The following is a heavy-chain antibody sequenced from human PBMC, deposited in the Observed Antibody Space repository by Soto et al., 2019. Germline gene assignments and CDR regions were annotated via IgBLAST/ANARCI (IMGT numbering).Heavy chain of an antibody. CDR3: AKEATTMIVVVIQAGWFDP. D-gene: IGHD3-22*01. J-gene: IGHJ5*02. CDR1: GFTFSSYA. CDR2: ISGSGGST. V-gene: IGHV3-23*01. Sequence: GGSLRLSCAASGFTFSSYAMSWVRQAPGKGLEWVSAISGSGGSTYYADSVKGRFTISRDNSKNTLYLQMNSLRAEDTAVYYCAKEATTMIVVVIQAGWFDPWGQGTLVTVSS.